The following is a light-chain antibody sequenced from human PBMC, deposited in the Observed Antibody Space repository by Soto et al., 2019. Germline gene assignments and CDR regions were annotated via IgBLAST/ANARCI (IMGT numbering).Light chain of an antibody. CDR2: EVT. V-gene: IGLV2-14*01. CDR1: SNDIGAYNY. CDR3: SSYTSSSTLYV. Sequence: QSVLTRPASVSGSPGQSITISCTGTSNDIGAYNYVSWYQHHPGKAPKLIIYEVTNRPSGVSNRFSGSKSGNTASLTISGLRAEDEADYYCSSYTSSSTLYVFATGTKVTV. J-gene: IGLJ1*01.